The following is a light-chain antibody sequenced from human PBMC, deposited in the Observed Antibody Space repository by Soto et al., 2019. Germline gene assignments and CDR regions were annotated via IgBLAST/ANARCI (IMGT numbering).Light chain of an antibody. CDR3: QQYNSYPIT. Sequence: DVQMTQYPSTLSASVGDRVTITCRASQSISSWLAWYQQKPGKAPKLLIYDASSLESGVPSRFSGSGSGTEFTLTISSLQPDDFATYYCQQYNSYPITFGQGGLLEVK. CDR1: QSISSW. J-gene: IGKJ5*01. CDR2: DAS. V-gene: IGKV1-5*01.